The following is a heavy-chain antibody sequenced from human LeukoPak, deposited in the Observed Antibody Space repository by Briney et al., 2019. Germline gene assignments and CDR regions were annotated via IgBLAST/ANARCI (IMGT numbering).Heavy chain of an antibody. J-gene: IGHJ3*02. CDR3: ATPSTVEDAFDI. CDR1: GFTFSTYT. Sequence: PGGSLRLSCAASGFTFSTYTMNWVRQAPGKGLEWVSSISNSGSYIYYADSVKGRFTISRDNAKNTLYLQMNSLRAEDTAVYYCATPSTVEDAFDIWGQGTMVTVSS. CDR2: ISNSGSYI. V-gene: IGHV3-21*04. D-gene: IGHD6-19*01.